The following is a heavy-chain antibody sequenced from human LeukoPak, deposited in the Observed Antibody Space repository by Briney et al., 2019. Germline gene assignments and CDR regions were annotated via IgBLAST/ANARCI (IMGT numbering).Heavy chain of an antibody. V-gene: IGHV4-31*03. CDR1: GGSISSGGYY. Sequence: SETLSLTCTVSGGSISSGGYYWSWIRQHPGKGLEWIGYIYYSGSTYYNPSLKSRVTISVDTSKNQFSLKLSSVTAADTAVYYCAREGGGRGYSYGSVDYWGQGTLVTVSS. CDR2: IYYSGST. D-gene: IGHD5-18*01. J-gene: IGHJ4*02. CDR3: AREGGGRGYSYGSVDY.